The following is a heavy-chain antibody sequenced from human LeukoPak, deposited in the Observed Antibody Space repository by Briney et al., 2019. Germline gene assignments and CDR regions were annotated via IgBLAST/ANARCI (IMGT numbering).Heavy chain of an antibody. Sequence: GRSLRLSCAASEFTFSTYGMHWVRQAPGKGLEWVAVIWYDGSNKYYAESVKGRFTISRDNSKNTLYLQMNSLRVEDTAVYYCAREGSPYSGSFYDYRGQGTLVTVSS. V-gene: IGHV3-33*08. CDR2: IWYDGSNK. CDR1: EFTFSTYG. J-gene: IGHJ4*02. D-gene: IGHD1-26*01. CDR3: AREGSPYSGSFYDY.